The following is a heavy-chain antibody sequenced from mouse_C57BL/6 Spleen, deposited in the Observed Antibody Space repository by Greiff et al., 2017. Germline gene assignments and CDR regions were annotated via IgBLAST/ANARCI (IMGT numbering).Heavy chain of an antibody. D-gene: IGHD2-4*01. J-gene: IGHJ4*01. CDR2: IDPSDSET. V-gene: IGHV1-52*01. CDR3: ASDYDGNAMDY. Sequence: QVQLQQPGAELVRPGSSVKLSCKASGYTFTSYWMHWVKQRPIQGLEWIGNIDPSDSETHYNQKFKDKATLTVDKSSSTAYMQLSSLTSEDSAVYYWASDYDGNAMDYWGQGTSVTVSS. CDR1: GYTFTSYW.